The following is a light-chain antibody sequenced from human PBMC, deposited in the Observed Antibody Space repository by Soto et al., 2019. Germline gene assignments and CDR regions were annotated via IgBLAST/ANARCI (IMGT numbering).Light chain of an antibody. V-gene: IGLV2-8*01. J-gene: IGLJ2*01. CDR3: ASYAGSNLVV. Sequence: QSVLTQPASVSGSPGQSITISCTGTSSDVGGYKHVSWYQQFPGKAPKLMIYDVTKRPSGVPDRFSGSKSGNTASLTVSGLQAEDEAEYYCASYAGSNLVVFGGGTQLTVL. CDR1: SSDVGGYKH. CDR2: DVT.